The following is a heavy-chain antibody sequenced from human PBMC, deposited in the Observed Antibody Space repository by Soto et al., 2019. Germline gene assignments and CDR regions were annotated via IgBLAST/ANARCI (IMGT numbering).Heavy chain of an antibody. J-gene: IGHJ6*02. CDR2: IDPSDSYT. Sequence: XESLKLSWKGSGNTFTSYWVSWVRQMPGKGLEWMGRIDPSDSYTNYSPSFQGHVTISADKSISTAYLQWSSLKASDTAMYYCARWGVRGRDVWGHGTTVTV. CDR1: GNTFTSYW. D-gene: IGHD3-10*01. V-gene: IGHV5-10-1*01. CDR3: ARWGVRGRDV.